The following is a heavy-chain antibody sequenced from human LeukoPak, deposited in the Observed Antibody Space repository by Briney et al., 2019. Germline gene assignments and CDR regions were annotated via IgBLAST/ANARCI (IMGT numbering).Heavy chain of an antibody. Sequence: GGSLRLSCAASGFTFSSYGMHWVREAPGMGLEWVAFIRYDGSNKYYADSVKGRFTISRDNSKNTLYLQMNSLRAEDTAVYYCASSEGLYTAMVDYWGQGTLVTVSS. D-gene: IGHD5-18*01. J-gene: IGHJ4*02. CDR3: ASSEGLYTAMVDY. CDR1: GFTFSSYG. CDR2: IRYDGSNK. V-gene: IGHV3-30*02.